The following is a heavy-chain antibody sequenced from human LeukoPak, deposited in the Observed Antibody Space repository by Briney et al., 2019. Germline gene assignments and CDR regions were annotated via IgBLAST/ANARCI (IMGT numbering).Heavy chain of an antibody. CDR2: IHIYRGNT. Sequence: ASVKVSCKASGYSSTNYGISWVRQAPGQGLEWMGWIHIYRGNTNYAQKFQGRVTMTTDTSTSTVYMEVRGLRSDDTAMYYCARDGYTLGAFDIWGQGTMVTVSS. J-gene: IGHJ3*02. CDR1: GYSSTNYG. D-gene: IGHD5-24*01. V-gene: IGHV1-18*01. CDR3: ARDGYTLGAFDI.